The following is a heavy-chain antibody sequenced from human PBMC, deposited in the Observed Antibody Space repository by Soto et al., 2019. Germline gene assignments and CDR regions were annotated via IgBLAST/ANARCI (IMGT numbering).Heavy chain of an antibody. CDR1: GFTFSSYG. D-gene: IGHD3-22*01. J-gene: IGHJ4*02. CDR3: ARDDYPYYDDSSGYHFDY. CDR2: ISYDGSNK. Sequence: GGSLRLSCAASGFTFSSYGMHWVRQAPGKGLEWVAVISYDGSNKYYADSVKGRFTISRDNAKNTLYLQMNSLRAEDTAVYYCARDDYPYYDDSSGYHFDYWGQGALVTVSS. V-gene: IGHV3-30*03.